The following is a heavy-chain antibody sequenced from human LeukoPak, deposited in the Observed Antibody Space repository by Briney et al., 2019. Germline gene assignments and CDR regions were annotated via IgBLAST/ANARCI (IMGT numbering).Heavy chain of an antibody. CDR2: ISGSGGST. CDR3: ARVIRAALGKGYFDY. J-gene: IGHJ4*02. Sequence: GGSLRLSCATSGFIFSTYALSWVRQAPGKGLEWASSISGSGGSTYHADSVKGRFTISRDSSKNTLYPQMNSLRAEDTAIYYCARVIRAALGKGYFDYWGQGTLVTVSS. V-gene: IGHV3-23*01. CDR1: GFIFSTYA. D-gene: IGHD6-13*01.